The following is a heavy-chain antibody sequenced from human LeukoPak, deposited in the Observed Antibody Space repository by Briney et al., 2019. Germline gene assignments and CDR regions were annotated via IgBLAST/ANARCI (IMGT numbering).Heavy chain of an antibody. CDR1: GFTFSSYG. V-gene: IGHV3-30*18. Sequence: PGGSLRLSCAASGFTFSSYGMHWVRQAPGKGLEWVAVISYDGSNKYYADSVKGRFTISRDNSKNTLYLQMNSLRAEDTAVYYCAKDGGSPAFDIWGQGTMVTVSS. CDR2: ISYDGSNK. J-gene: IGHJ3*02. CDR3: AKDGGSPAFDI. D-gene: IGHD3-16*01.